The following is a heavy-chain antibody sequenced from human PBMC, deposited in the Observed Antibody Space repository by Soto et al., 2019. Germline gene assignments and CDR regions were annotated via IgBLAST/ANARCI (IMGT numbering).Heavy chain of an antibody. V-gene: IGHV1-69*13. Sequence: SVKVSCKASGGTSSSYAISWVRQAPGQGLEWMGGIIPIFGTANYAQKFQGRVTITADESTSTAYMELSSLRSEDTAVYYCARVILEAYGMDVWGQGTTVTVSS. J-gene: IGHJ6*02. CDR2: IIPIFGTA. CDR3: ARVILEAYGMDV. D-gene: IGHD3-3*01. CDR1: GGTSSSYA.